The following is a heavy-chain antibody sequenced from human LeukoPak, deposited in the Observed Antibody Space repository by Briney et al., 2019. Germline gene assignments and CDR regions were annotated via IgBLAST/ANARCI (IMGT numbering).Heavy chain of an antibody. V-gene: IGHV1-69*13. D-gene: IGHD2-21*02. CDR3: ASSYRGGDCYPDY. J-gene: IGHJ4*02. Sequence: SVKVSCKASGGTFSSYDISWVRQAPGQGLEWMGGIIPIFGTANYAQKFQGRATITADESTSTAYMELSRLTSEDTAVYYCASSYRGGDCYPDYWGQGTLVTVSS. CDR1: GGTFSSYD. CDR2: IIPIFGTA.